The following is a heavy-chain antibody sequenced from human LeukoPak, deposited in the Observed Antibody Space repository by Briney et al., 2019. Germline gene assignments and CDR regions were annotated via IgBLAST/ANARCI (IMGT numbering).Heavy chain of an antibody. CDR1: GFTFSSYG. V-gene: IGHV3-30*02. CDR3: ARSDILTGYSYFDY. J-gene: IGHJ4*02. CDR2: IRYDGSNK. Sequence: GGSLRLSCAASGFTFSSYGMHWVRQAPRKGLEWVAFIRYDGSNKYYADSVKGRFTISRDNSKNTLYLQMNSLRAEDTAVYYCARSDILTGYSYFDYWGQGTLVTVSS. D-gene: IGHD3-9*01.